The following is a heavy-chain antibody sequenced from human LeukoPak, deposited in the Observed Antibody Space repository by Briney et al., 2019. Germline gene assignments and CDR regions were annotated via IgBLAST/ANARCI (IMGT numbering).Heavy chain of an antibody. CDR1: GGSISSSSYY. D-gene: IGHD3-22*01. Sequence: SETLSLTCTVSGGSISSSSYYWGWIRQPPGKGLEWIGSIYYSGSTYYNPSLKGRVTISVDTSKNQFSLKLSSVTAADTAVYYCVSGYYSNFDYWGQGTLVTVSS. CDR3: VSGYYSNFDY. J-gene: IGHJ4*02. V-gene: IGHV4-39*01. CDR2: IYYSGST.